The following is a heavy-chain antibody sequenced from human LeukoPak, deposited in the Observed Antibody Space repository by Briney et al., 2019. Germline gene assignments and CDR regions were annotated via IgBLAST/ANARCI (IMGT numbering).Heavy chain of an antibody. CDR1: GGSISSYY. CDR3: ARGNRYYYDSSGYYLFDY. Sequence: SETLSLTCTVSGGSISSYYWSWIRQPPGKGLEWTGYIYYSGSTNYNPSLKSRVTISVDTSKNQFSLKLSSVTAADTAVYYCARGNRYYYDSSGYYLFDYWGQGTLVTVSS. D-gene: IGHD3-22*01. V-gene: IGHV4-59*01. J-gene: IGHJ4*02. CDR2: IYYSGST.